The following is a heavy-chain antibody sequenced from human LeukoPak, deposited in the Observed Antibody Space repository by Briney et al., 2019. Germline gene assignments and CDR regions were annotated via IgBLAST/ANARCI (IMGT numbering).Heavy chain of an antibody. Sequence: PGGSLRLSCAASGFTFSDYSMNWVRQAPGKGLEWVSFISRHSGEIFYGESVKGRFTISRDNARNSVYLQMNSLRVDDTAVYFCVGSGNFRFRHWGQDTLVTVSS. CDR3: VGSGNFRFRH. J-gene: IGHJ1*01. CDR2: ISRHSGEI. V-gene: IGHV3-21*01. CDR1: GFTFSDYS. D-gene: IGHD2-15*01.